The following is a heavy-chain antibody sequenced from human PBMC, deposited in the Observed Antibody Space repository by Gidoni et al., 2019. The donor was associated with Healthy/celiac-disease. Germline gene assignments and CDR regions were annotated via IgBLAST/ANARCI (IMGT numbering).Heavy chain of an antibody. J-gene: IGHJ3*02. V-gene: IGHV4-30-4*01. CDR2: IYYSGST. Sequence: QVQLQESGPGLVKPSQTLSLTCTVSGGSIRSGDYSWSWIRQPPGKGREWIGYIYYSGSTYYNPSLKSRVTISVDTSKNQFSLKLSSVTAADTAVYYCARGQSITMIVVVIPNDAFDIWGQGTMVTVSS. CDR3: ARGQSITMIVVVIPNDAFDI. CDR1: GGSIRSGDYS. D-gene: IGHD3-22*01.